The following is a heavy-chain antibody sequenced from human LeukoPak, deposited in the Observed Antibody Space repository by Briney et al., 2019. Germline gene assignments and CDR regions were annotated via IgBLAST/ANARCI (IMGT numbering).Heavy chain of an antibody. V-gene: IGHV1-18*01. J-gene: IGHJ3*02. D-gene: IGHD1-26*01. Sequence: ASVKVSCKASGYTSTSYGISWVRQAPGQGLEWMGWISAYNGNTNYAQKLQGRVTMTTDTSTSTAYMELRSLRSDDTAVYYCARDTDSSSSDAFDIWGQGTMVTVSS. CDR1: GYTSTSYG. CDR2: ISAYNGNT. CDR3: ARDTDSSSSDAFDI.